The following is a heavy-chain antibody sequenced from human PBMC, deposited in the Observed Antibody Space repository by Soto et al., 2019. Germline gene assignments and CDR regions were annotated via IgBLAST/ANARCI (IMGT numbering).Heavy chain of an antibody. J-gene: IGHJ6*02. CDR1: GFTFDDYA. Sequence: GGSLRLSCAASGFTFDDYAMHWVRQAPGKGLEWVSGISWNSGSIGYADSVKGRFTISRDNAKNSLYLQMNSLRAEDTALYYCAKELWFDPGGDYYGMDVWGQGTTVTVSS. D-gene: IGHD3-10*01. CDR2: ISWNSGSI. CDR3: AKELWFDPGGDYYGMDV. V-gene: IGHV3-9*01.